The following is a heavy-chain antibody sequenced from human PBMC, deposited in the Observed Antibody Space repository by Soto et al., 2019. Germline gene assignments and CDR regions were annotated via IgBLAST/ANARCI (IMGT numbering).Heavy chain of an antibody. CDR3: ARRSGDYYGSGSVSY. D-gene: IGHD3-10*01. CDR1: GGSFSGYY. J-gene: IGHJ4*02. V-gene: IGHV4-34*01. Sequence: QVQLQQWGAGLLKPSETLSLTCAVYGGSFSGYYWSWIRQPPGKGLEWIGEINHSGSTNYNPSLKSRVTISVDTYKNQFSLKLSSVTAADTAVYYCARRSGDYYGSGSVSYWGQGTLVTVSS. CDR2: INHSGST.